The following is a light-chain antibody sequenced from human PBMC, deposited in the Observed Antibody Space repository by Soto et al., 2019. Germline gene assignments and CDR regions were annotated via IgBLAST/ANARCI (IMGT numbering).Light chain of an antibody. J-gene: IGKJ1*01. CDR1: QSISRY. Sequence: DIQMTQSPLSLSASVGDRVTVTCRAGQSISRYLNWYQQRPGKAPKLLIYSASSLQSGVPSRFSGSGSGTDFTLTISSLQPDDFATYYCQQSYSTPWTFGQGTKVDIK. CDR2: SAS. CDR3: QQSYSTPWT. V-gene: IGKV1-39*01.